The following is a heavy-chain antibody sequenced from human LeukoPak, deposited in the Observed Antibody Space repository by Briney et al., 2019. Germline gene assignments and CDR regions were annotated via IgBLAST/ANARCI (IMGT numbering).Heavy chain of an antibody. J-gene: IGHJ4*02. Sequence: SPGGSLRLSCAASGFTISNYWMSWVRQAPGKGLEWIGSIYHSGSTFYNPSLKSRVTISVDTSKNQFSLKLSSVTAADTAVYYCARQDRHYYYDSSDYFDYWGQGILVTVSS. V-gene: IGHV4-38-2*01. CDR1: GFTISNYW. CDR2: IYHSGST. CDR3: ARQDRHYYYDSSDYFDY. D-gene: IGHD3-22*01.